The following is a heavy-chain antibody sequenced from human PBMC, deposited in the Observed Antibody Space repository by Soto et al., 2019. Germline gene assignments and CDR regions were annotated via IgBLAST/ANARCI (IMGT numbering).Heavy chain of an antibody. V-gene: IGHV1-69*06. Sequence: QVQLVQSGAEVKKPGSSVKVSCKASGGTFSSYAISWVRQAPGQGLEWMGGIIRIFGTANYAQKFQGRVTITADKSTSTAYMELSILRSEDTAVYYCARVGSILGRGYYFDYWGQGTLVTVSS. J-gene: IGHJ4*02. D-gene: IGHD3-3*02. CDR1: GGTFSSYA. CDR2: IIRIFGTA. CDR3: ARVGSILGRGYYFDY.